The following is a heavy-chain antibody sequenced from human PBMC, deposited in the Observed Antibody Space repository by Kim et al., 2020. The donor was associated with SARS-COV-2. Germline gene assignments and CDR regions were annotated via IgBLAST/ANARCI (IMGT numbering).Heavy chain of an antibody. V-gene: IGHV4-59*08. CDR2: S. D-gene: IGHD2-15*01. J-gene: IGHJ3*02. Sequence: SNYNPSLKSRVTISVDTSKNQFSPKLSSVTAADTAVYYCARHGGNDAFDIWGQGTMVTVSS. CDR3: ARHGGNDAFDI.